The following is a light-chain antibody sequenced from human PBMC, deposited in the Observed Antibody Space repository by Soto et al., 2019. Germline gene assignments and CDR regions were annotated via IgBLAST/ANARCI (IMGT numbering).Light chain of an antibody. Sequence: EIVLTQSPGTLSLSPGERATLSCRASQSVSSSYLAWYQQKPGQAPRLLIYGASSRATGIPDRFSGSGSGTDFTLTISRLEPEDFAVYYCQQYGSSPLTFGRGTKGEIK. V-gene: IGKV3-20*01. CDR1: QSVSSSY. CDR3: QQYGSSPLT. CDR2: GAS. J-gene: IGKJ4*01.